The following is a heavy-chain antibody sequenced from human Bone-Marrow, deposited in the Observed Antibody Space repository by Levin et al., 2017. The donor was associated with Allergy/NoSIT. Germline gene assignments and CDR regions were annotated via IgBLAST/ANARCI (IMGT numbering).Heavy chain of an antibody. CDR3: AILAAGTLADY. J-gene: IGHJ4*02. D-gene: IGHD6-13*01. V-gene: IGHV4-59*01. CDR2: IYYSGST. Sequence: SETLSLTCTVSGGSISSYYWSWIRQPPGKGLEWIGYIYYSGSTNYNPSLKSRVTISVDTSKNQFSLKLSSVTAADTAVYYCAILAAGTLADYWGQGTLVTGSS. CDR1: GGSISSYY.